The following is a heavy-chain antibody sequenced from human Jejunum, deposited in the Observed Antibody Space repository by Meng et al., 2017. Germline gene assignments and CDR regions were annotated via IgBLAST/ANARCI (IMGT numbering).Heavy chain of an antibody. V-gene: IGHV3-23*01. Sequence: GGSLRLSCAASGFTFNNYAMSWVRQAPGKGLEWVSGISGSGSNTYYADSVEARFTISRDNSENTLYLQMNSLRVDDTAVYFCARKKPGTAHFDPWGQGTLVTVSS. CDR1: GFTFNNYA. J-gene: IGHJ5*02. CDR2: ISGSGSNT. CDR3: ARKKPGTAHFDP.